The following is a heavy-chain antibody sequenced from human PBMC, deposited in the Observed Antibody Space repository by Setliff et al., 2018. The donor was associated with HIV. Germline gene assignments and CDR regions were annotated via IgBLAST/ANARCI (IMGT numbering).Heavy chain of an antibody. CDR1: GGSIGSYY. D-gene: IGHD3-22*01. J-gene: IGHJ4*02. V-gene: IGHV4-4*07. CDR2: IYTSGST. Sequence: SETLSLTCTVSGGSIGSYYWSWIRQPAGKGLEWIGRIYTSGSTNYNPSLKSRVTMSVDTSKNQFSLKLSSVTAADTAVYYCARLRHTYYYDSSYFDYWGQGTLVTVSS. CDR3: ARLRHTYYYDSSYFDY.